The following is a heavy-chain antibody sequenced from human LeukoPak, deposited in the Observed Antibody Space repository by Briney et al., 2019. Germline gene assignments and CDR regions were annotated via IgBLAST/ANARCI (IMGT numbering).Heavy chain of an antibody. J-gene: IGHJ6*04. V-gene: IGHV3-30*18. D-gene: IGHD1-26*01. CDR2: ISYDGSNK. CDR3: AKGILPYYYYGMDV. CDR1: GFTFSSYG. Sequence: GRSLRLSCAASGFTFSSYGMHWVRQAPGKGLEWVAVISYDGSNKYYADSVKGRFTISRDNSKNTLYLQMNSLRAGDTAVYYCAKGILPYYYYGMDVWGKGTTVTVSS.